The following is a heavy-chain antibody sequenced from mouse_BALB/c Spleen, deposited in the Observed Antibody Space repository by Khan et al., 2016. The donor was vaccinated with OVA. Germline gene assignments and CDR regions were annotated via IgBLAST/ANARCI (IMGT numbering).Heavy chain of an antibody. CDR1: GYTFTDYY. CDR2: IYPGSGNT. CDR3: SSYGKGGAMDY. D-gene: IGHD2-1*01. V-gene: IGHV1-77*01. J-gene: IGHJ4*01. Sequence: QVRLQQSGAEVARPGAAVKLSCKASGYTFTDYYINWVKQRTGQGLEWIGEIYPGSGNTYYNEKFKGKATLTADKTSSTAYMQRSSLTSEDSAVYFCSSYGKGGAMDYWGQGTSVTVSS.